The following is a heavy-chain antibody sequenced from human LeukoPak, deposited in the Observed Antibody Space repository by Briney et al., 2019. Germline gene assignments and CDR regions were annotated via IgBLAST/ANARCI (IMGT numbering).Heavy chain of an antibody. Sequence: SETLSLTCTVSSGSISSSSYYWGWIRQPPGKGLEWIGSIYYSGSTYYNPSLKSRVTISVDTSKNQFSLKLSSVTAADTAVYYCARHLADIVGARVDPWGQGTLVTVSS. D-gene: IGHD1-26*01. CDR3: ARHLADIVGARVDP. V-gene: IGHV4-39*01. J-gene: IGHJ5*02. CDR1: SGSISSSSYY. CDR2: IYYSGST.